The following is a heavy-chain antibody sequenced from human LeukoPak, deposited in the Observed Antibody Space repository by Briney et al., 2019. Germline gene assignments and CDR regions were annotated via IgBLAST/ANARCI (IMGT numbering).Heavy chain of an antibody. D-gene: IGHD3-10*01. CDR2: IYYSGNT. CDR1: GGSISGSSYF. Sequence: SETLSLTCAVSGGSISGSSYFWGWIRQPPGKGLEWIGSIYYSGNTYYNPSLKSRVTIFVDTSKNQFSLKLSSVTAADTAVYYCARLKEGIDYWGQGTLVTVSS. CDR3: ARLKEGIDY. V-gene: IGHV4-39*01. J-gene: IGHJ4*02.